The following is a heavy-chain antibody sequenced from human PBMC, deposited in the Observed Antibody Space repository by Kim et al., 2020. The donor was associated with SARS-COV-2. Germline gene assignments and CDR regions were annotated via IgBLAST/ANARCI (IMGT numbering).Heavy chain of an antibody. CDR2: ISYSGDT. J-gene: IGHJ2*01. D-gene: IGHD3-10*01. CDR1: GDSISTHY. CDR3: ARDRRAPSGLFFGERSPWYFDL. V-gene: IGHV4-59*11. Sequence: SETLSLTCTVSGDSISTHYWSWIRQTPGKGLEWIGYISYSGDTNYNPYLKSRVTISVDSSKNQFTLEVTSLTAADTALYYCARDRRAPSGLFFGERSPWYFDLWGRGTLVTVSS.